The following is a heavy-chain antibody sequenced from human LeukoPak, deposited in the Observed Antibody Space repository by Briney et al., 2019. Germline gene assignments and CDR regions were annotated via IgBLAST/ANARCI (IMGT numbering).Heavy chain of an antibody. Sequence: GGSLRLSCAVSGFSLKTYGMNWVRHGPGRGLECIAQISSSGGAIYYADSVKGRFTISRDNAENSLYLHMNSLGAEDTAVYYCARETSTAEYYFDYWGRGTLVTVSS. V-gene: IGHV3-48*04. J-gene: IGHJ4*02. CDR1: GFSLKTYG. D-gene: IGHD4-11*01. CDR3: ARETSTAEYYFDY. CDR2: ISSSGGAI.